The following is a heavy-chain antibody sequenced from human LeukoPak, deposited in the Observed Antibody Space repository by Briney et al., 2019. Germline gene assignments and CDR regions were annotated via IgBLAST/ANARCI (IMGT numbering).Heavy chain of an antibody. D-gene: IGHD3-3*01. CDR2: ISGSGGST. CDR3: TTFPPRYVLRFLEWLLSGDDY. J-gene: IGHJ4*02. Sequence: GGSLRLSCAASGFTFSSYAMSWVRQAPGKGLEWVSAISGSGGSTYYADSVKGRFTISRDNSKNTLYLQMNSLKAEDTAVYYCTTFPPRYVLRFLEWLLSGDDYWGQGTLVTVSS. CDR1: GFTFSSYA. V-gene: IGHV3-23*01.